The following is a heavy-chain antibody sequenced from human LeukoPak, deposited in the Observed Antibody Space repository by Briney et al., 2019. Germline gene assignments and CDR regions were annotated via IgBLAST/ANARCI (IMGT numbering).Heavy chain of an antibody. V-gene: IGHV3-30*18. CDR3: AKCSSSSWSDFDY. D-gene: IGHD6-13*01. J-gene: IGHJ4*02. Sequence: PGRSLRLSCAASGFTFSSYGMHWVRQAPGKGLEWVAVISYDGSNKYYADSVKGRFTISRDNSKNTLYLQMNSLRAEDTAVYYCAKCSSSSWSDFDYWGQGTLVTVSS. CDR1: GFTFSSYG. CDR2: ISYDGSNK.